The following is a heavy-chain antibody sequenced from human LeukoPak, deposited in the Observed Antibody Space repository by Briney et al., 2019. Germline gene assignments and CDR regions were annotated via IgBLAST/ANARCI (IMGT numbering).Heavy chain of an antibody. CDR3: AKDDAWLRFGE. CDR1: GFTFSNHG. D-gene: IGHD3-10*01. Sequence: GGSLRLFCAASGFTFSNHGMNWVRQAPGKGLEWVSDISPSGDITYYADSVKGRFTISRDNSKNTLYLEVISLTAEDTAVYYCAKDDAWLRFGEWSQGTLVTVSS. CDR2: ISPSGDIT. J-gene: IGHJ4*02. V-gene: IGHV3-23*01.